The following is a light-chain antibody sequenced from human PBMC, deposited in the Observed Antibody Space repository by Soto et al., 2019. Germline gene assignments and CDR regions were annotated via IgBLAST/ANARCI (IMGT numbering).Light chain of an antibody. Sequence: EIVLTQSPGTLSLSPGERATLSCRASQSVSSTSLAWYQQKPGQAPRLLIYGASSRATSIPDRFSGSGSETDFILTISRLEPEDFAVYYCQQHGSSITFGGGTKVEIK. CDR3: QQHGSSIT. J-gene: IGKJ4*01. CDR2: GAS. V-gene: IGKV3-20*01. CDR1: QSVSSTS.